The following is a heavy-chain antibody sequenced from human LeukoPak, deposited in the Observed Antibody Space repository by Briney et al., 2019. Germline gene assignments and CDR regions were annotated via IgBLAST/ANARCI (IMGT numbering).Heavy chain of an antibody. CDR1: GYTFTRYG. D-gene: IGHD4-17*01. CDR2: ISAYNGNT. CDR3: ARTIYYGDSKIGDY. Sequence: AAPVKISSTTSGYTFTRYGISGVRQAPGHGLEWMGWISAYNGNTNYAKKLQGRVTMTTDTSTSTAYMELRSLRSDGTAVYYCARTIYYGDSKIGDYWGQGTLVTVSS. J-gene: IGHJ4*02. V-gene: IGHV1-18*01.